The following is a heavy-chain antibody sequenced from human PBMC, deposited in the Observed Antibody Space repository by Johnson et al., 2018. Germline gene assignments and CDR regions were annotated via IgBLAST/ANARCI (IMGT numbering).Heavy chain of an antibody. Sequence: EVQLVESGGALVQPGGSLRLSCATSGFTFSSYDMHWVRQVPGKGLEWVSGIGIAGGTPYPDSVKGRFTLSRENAKNSLHLQMNILRAGDTAVYYCAGIIGYSGSHQDFGGAFEIWGQGTMVTVSS. V-gene: IGHV3-13*01. J-gene: IGHJ3*02. D-gene: IGHD1-26*01. CDR1: GFTFSSYD. CDR2: IGIAGGT. CDR3: AGIIGYSGSHQDFGGAFEI.